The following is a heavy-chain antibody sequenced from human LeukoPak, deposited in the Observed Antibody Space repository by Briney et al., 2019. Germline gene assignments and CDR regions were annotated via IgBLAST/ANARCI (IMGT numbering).Heavy chain of an antibody. CDR2: TSSSGGTI. V-gene: IGHV3-11*01. J-gene: IGHJ4*02. Sequence: GGSLRLSCAASGFTFSDYYMSWIRQAPGKGLEWVSYTSSSGGTIYYADSVKGRFTISRDNAKNSLYLQMNSLRAEDTAVYYCAREFTVLRFLEWLPTPFGYWGQGTLVTVSS. D-gene: IGHD3-3*01. CDR3: AREFTVLRFLEWLPTPFGY. CDR1: GFTFSDYY.